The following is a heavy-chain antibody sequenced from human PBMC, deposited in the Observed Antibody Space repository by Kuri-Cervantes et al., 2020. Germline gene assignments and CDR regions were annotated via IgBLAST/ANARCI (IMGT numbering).Heavy chain of an antibody. V-gene: IGHV3-23*01. CDR1: GFTFSNYA. D-gene: IGHD3-16*02. J-gene: IGHJ3*02. CDR2: ISGSGGST. CDR3: ARVIYDYVWGTYRDAFDI. Sequence: GESLKISCAPSGFTFSNYAMTWVRQAPGKGLEWVSAISGSGGSTYYADSVQGRFTISRDNSNNTLYLQMNSLRAEDTALYYCARVIYDYVWGTYRDAFDIWGQGTMVTVSS.